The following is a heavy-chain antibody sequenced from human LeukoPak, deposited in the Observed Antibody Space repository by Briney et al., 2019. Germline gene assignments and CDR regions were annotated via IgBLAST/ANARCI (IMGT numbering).Heavy chain of an antibody. CDR2: ISGSGSST. CDR1: GFTFSSYA. J-gene: IGHJ4*02. D-gene: IGHD5-12*01. V-gene: IGHV3-23*01. Sequence: PGGSLRPSCAASGFTFSSYAMSWVRQAPGKGLEWVSAISGSGSSTYYADSVKGRFTISRDNSKNTLYLQMNSLRAEDTAVYYCAKDFSGYDTCDYWGQGTLVTVSS. CDR3: AKDFSGYDTCDY.